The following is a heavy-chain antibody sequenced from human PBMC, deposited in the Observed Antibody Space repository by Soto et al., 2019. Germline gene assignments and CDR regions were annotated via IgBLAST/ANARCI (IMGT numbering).Heavy chain of an antibody. CDR2: IKQDGSEK. CDR1: GFTFSTYW. J-gene: IGHJ4*02. V-gene: IGHV3-7*03. D-gene: IGHD3-16*02. Sequence: GGSLRLSCAASGFTFSTYWMSWVRQAPGKGLEWVANIKQDGSEKYYVDSVKGRFTISRDNAKNSLYLQMHSLRAEDTAIYYCAKLGGDYDYIWGSYRYGGYFDYWGQGTLVTVSS. CDR3: AKLGGDYDYIWGSYRYGGYFDY.